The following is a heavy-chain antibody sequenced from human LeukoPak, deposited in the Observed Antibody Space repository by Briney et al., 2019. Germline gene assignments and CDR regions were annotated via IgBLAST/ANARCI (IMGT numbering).Heavy chain of an antibody. D-gene: IGHD6-25*01. CDR3: ARGGYADFDY. CDR2: IYTSGST. J-gene: IGHJ4*02. CDR1: GDSISSGNFY. V-gene: IGHV4-61*02. Sequence: PSETLSLTCTVSGDSISSGNFYWSWIRQPAGKGLEWIGRIYTSGSTNYNPSLKSRVTISVDTSKNQFSLKLSSVTAADTAVYYCARGGYADFDYWGQGTLVTVSS.